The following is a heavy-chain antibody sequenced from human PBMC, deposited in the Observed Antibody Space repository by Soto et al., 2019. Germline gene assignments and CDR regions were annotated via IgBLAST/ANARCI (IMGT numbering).Heavy chain of an antibody. J-gene: IGHJ5*02. Sequence: ASVKFSCKAAGYTFNSYVISWVRQAPGQGLEWMGWISAYNGNTNYAQKLQGRVTMTTDTSTSTAYMELRSLRSDDTAVYYCARDNSESNWFDPWGQGTLVTVSS. V-gene: IGHV1-18*01. CDR1: GYTFNSYV. D-gene: IGHD1-20*01. CDR2: ISAYNGNT. CDR3: ARDNSESNWFDP.